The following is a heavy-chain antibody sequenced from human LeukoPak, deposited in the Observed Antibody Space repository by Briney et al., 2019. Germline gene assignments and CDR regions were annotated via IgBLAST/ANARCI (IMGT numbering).Heavy chain of an antibody. CDR1: GYIFTNYD. V-gene: IGHV1-8*01. D-gene: IGHD5-18*01. CDR2: MNPNSGNT. J-gene: IGHJ4*02. Sequence: ASVKVSCKDSGYIFTNYDINWVRQATGQGLEWMGWMNPNSGNTGFAQKFQGRVTMTRNTSKSTAYMELSSLTSEDWAVYYCARARGYSYGYSDYWGQGTLVTVSS. CDR3: ARARGYSYGYSDY.